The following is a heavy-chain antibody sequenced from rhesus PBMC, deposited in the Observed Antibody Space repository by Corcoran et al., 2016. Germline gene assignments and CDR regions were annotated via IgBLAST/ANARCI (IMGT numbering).Heavy chain of an antibody. CDR3: ARDPDNRFDV. V-gene: IGHV4S14*01. Sequence: QVQLQESGPGLVKPSETLSLTCAVSGYSISSGYYWNWIRQPPGKGLGWIGSIYGSGRSNYLNPSLKSRVTLSVDTSKNQFSLKLSSVTAADTAVYYCARDPDNRFDVWGPGVLVTVSS. CDR1: GYSISSGYY. J-gene: IGHJ5-1*01. CDR2: IYGSGRSN.